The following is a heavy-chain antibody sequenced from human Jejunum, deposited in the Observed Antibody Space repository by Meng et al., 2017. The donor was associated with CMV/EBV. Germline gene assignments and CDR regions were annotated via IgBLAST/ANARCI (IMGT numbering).Heavy chain of an antibody. V-gene: IGHV3-21*01. Sequence: ASGFTFTSYSMNWVRQAPGKGLEWVSSISSSSSYIYYADSVKGRFTISRDNAKNSLYLQMNSLRAEDTAVYYCARAGGIYDSPDVWGQGTTVTVSS. CDR1: GFTFTSYS. J-gene: IGHJ6*02. CDR2: ISSSSSYI. D-gene: IGHD3-3*01. CDR3: ARAGGIYDSPDV.